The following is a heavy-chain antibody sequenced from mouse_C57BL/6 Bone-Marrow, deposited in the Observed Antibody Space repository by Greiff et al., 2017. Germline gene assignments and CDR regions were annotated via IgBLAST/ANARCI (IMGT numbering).Heavy chain of an antibody. CDR2: IDPNSGGT. D-gene: IGHD2-3*01. J-gene: IGHJ1*03. Sequence: VQLQQPGAELVKPGASVKLSCKASGYTFTSYWMHWVKQRPGRGLEWIGRIDPNSGGTKYNEKFKSQATLTVDKPSSTAYMQLSSLTSEDSAVYYCTRFGWLPVYFDVWGTGTTVTVSS. V-gene: IGHV1-72*01. CDR1: GYTFTSYW. CDR3: TRFGWLPVYFDV.